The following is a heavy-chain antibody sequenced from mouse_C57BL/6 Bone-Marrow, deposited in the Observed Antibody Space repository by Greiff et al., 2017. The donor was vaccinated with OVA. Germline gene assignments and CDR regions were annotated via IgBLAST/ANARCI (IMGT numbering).Heavy chain of an antibody. CDR3: SHYHSNPEGYFDV. D-gene: IGHD2-5*01. CDR2: IYPGDGDT. Sequence: QVQLKESGPELVKPGASVKISCKASGYAFSSSWMNWVKQRPGKGLEWIGRIYPGDGDTNYNGKFKGKATLTADKSSSTAYMQLSSLTSEDSAVYFCSHYHSNPEGYFDVWGTGTTVTVSS. CDR1: GYAFSSSW. J-gene: IGHJ1*03. V-gene: IGHV1-82*01.